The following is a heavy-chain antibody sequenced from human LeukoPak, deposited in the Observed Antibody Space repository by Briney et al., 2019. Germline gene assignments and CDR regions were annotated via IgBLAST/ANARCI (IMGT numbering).Heavy chain of an antibody. D-gene: IGHD3-16*02. V-gene: IGHV3-53*01. Sequence: GGSLRLSCAASGFTVSENYVTWVRQAPGKGLEWISVLYAGGTTHYADSVKGRFMISRDNSKNTLYLQMNNLRVEDTAVYYCAMPYSYDAFDYWGLGTLVTVSS. CDR2: LYAGGTT. J-gene: IGHJ4*02. CDR1: GFTVSENY. CDR3: AMPYSYDAFDY.